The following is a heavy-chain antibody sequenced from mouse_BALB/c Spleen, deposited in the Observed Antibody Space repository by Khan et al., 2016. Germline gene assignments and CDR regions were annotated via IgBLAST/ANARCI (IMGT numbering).Heavy chain of an antibody. D-gene: IGHD2-4*01. J-gene: IGHJ4*01. CDR1: GYSITSGYS. Sequence: VQLKESGPDLVKPSQSLSLTCTVTGYSITSGYSWHWIRQFPGNKLEWMGYIHYSGSTNYNPSLKSRISITRDTSKNQFFLQLNSVTTEDTATYYCARLDYDYDEGCYAVDDWGQGTSVTVSA. CDR3: ARLDYDYDEGCYAVDD. CDR2: IHYSGST. V-gene: IGHV3-1*02.